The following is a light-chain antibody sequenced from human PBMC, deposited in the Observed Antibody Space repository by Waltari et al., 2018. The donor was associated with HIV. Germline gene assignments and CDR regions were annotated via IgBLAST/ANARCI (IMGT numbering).Light chain of an antibody. CDR3: AAWDDSLNGWV. CDR1: SSNIGSNI. V-gene: IGLV1-44*01. Sequence: QSVLTHPPSASGTPGQRVPIPCSGSSSNIGSNIVNWYQQLPGTAPKLLIYSNNQRPSGVPDRCSGSKSGTSASLAISGLQSEDEADYYCAAWDDSLNGWVFGGGTKLTVL. J-gene: IGLJ3*02. CDR2: SNN.